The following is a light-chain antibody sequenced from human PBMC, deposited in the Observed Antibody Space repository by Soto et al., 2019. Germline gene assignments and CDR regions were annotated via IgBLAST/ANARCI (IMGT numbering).Light chain of an antibody. Sequence: QSVLTQPPSVSGAPGQRVTISCTGSSSNIGAGYDVHWYKQLPGTAPKLLIYGNSNRPSGVPDRFSGSKSGTSASLALTGLQAEDEADYYCQSYDSSLSVVFGGGTQLTVL. CDR1: SSNIGAGYD. J-gene: IGLJ2*01. CDR2: GNS. CDR3: QSYDSSLSVV. V-gene: IGLV1-40*01.